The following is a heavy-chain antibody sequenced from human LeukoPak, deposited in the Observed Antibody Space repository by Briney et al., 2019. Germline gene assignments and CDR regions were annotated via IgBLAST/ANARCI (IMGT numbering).Heavy chain of an antibody. CDR2: INPNSGGT. J-gene: IGHJ4*02. CDR1: GYTLTELS. CDR3: TVRERDY. V-gene: IGHV1-2*02. Sequence: GASVKVSCKVSGYTLTELSMHWVRQAPGQGLEWMGWINPNSGGTNYAQKFQGRVTMTRDTSISTAYMELSSLRSGDTAVYYCTVRERDYWGQGTLVTVSS. D-gene: IGHD3-10*01.